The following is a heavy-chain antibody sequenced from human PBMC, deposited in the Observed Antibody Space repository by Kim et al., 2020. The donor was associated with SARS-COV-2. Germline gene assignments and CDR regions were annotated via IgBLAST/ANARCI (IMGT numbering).Heavy chain of an antibody. CDR3: AKDDAFLEMATITFDY. Sequence: SVKGRFTISRDNSKNTLYLQMNSRRAEDTAVYYCAKDDAFLEMATITFDYWGQGTLVTVSS. V-gene: IGHV3-23*01. D-gene: IGHD5-12*01. J-gene: IGHJ4*02.